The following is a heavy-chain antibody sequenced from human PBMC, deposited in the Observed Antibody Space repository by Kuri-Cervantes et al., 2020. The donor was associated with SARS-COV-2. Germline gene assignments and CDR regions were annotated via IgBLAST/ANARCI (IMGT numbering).Heavy chain of an antibody. D-gene: IGHD2-15*01. V-gene: IGHV3-30-3*01. Sequence: GGSLRLFCAASGFTFSSYAMHWVRQAPGKGLEWVAVISYDGSNKYYADSVKGRFTISRDNSKNTLYLQMNSLRAEDTAVYYCARAPPYCSGGSCYLFFDYWGQGTLITVSS. J-gene: IGHJ4*02. CDR3: ARAPPYCSGGSCYLFFDY. CDR2: ISYDGSNK. CDR1: GFTFSSYA.